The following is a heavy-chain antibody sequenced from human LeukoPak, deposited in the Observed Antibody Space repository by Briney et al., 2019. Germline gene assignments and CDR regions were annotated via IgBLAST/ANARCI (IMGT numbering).Heavy chain of an antibody. CDR1: GGSISSYY. D-gene: IGHD3-22*01. V-gene: IGHV4-59*01. CDR2: IYYSGST. Sequence: SETLSLTCTVSGGSISSYYWSWIRQPPGKGLEWIGYIYYSGSTNYNPSLQSRATISVDTSKNQFSLNLSSVTAADMAVYYCATSGGGYGSYYYYMDVWGKGTTVTISS. J-gene: IGHJ6*03. CDR3: ATSGGGYGSYYYYMDV.